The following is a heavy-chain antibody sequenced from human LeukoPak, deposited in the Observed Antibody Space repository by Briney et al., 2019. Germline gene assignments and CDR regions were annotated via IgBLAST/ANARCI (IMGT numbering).Heavy chain of an antibody. CDR2: IKHSGNT. CDR1: GGSISSSSYY. Sequence: SETLSLTCTVSGGSISSSSYYWGWIRQPPGKGLEWIGEIKHSGNTNYNPSLKSRVTISVDTSKNEFSLKLSSVTAADTAVYYCARHGTRYYYYYMDVWGKGTTVTISS. CDR3: ARHGTRYYYYYMDV. D-gene: IGHD1-26*01. V-gene: IGHV4-39*01. J-gene: IGHJ6*03.